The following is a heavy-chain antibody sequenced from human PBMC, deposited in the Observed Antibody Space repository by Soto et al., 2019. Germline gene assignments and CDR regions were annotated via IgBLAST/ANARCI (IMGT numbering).Heavy chain of an antibody. CDR2: ISESGDIT. Sequence: EVQLVESGGDLVQPGGSLRLSCAASGFTFSTYWMQWVRQVPGEGLVWVSSISESGDITVYADSMKGRFTISRDNAKNTLYLQMDGLRVEDTAIYYCSREYYSSGTHWGQGTLVTVST. V-gene: IGHV3-74*01. D-gene: IGHD3-10*01. J-gene: IGHJ1*01. CDR3: SREYYSSGTH. CDR1: GFTFSTYW.